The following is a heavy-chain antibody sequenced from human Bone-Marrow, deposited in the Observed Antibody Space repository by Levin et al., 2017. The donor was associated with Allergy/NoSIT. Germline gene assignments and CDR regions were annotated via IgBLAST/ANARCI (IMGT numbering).Heavy chain of an antibody. CDR2: IYPGDSDT. J-gene: IGHJ4*02. Sequence: GESLKISCQASGYSFSTYWIAWVRQLPGKGLEWMGLIYPGDSDTRYSPAFQGQVTISADNYINTAYLQWSSLKASDSAIYYCARHAAGDSCSSTICDGFGSWGQGTLVTVST. CDR3: ARHAAGDSCSSTICDGFGS. D-gene: IGHD2-2*01. V-gene: IGHV5-51*01. CDR1: GYSFSTYW.